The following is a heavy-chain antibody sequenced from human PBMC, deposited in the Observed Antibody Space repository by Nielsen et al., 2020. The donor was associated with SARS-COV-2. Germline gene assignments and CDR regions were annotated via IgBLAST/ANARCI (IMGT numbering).Heavy chain of an antibody. CDR3: ARQLTDYDFWSGYWFDP. CDR1: GGSICSYY. CDR2: IYYSGST. V-gene: IGHV4-59*08. D-gene: IGHD3-3*01. Sequence: SETLSLTCTVSGGSICSYYWSWIRQPPGKGLEWIGYIYYSGSTNYNPSLKSRVTISVDTSKNQFSLKLSSVTAADTAVYYCARQLTDYDFWSGYWFDPWGQGTLVTVSS. J-gene: IGHJ5*02.